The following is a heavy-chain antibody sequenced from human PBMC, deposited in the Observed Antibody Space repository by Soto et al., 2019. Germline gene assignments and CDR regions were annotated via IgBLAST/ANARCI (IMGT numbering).Heavy chain of an antibody. CDR2: VWRGGPT. Sequence: GGSLRLSCAASGFTVSSRYMGWVRQAPGKGLEWVSIVWRGGPTYHADSVKGRFTVSRDESRNTLYLQMNSLRVGDTVVYYGAAGGIFGGDHEPHWGQGTLVTVSS. CDR3: AAGGIFGGDHEPH. D-gene: IGHD3-3*01. J-gene: IGHJ4*02. CDR1: GFTVSSRY. V-gene: IGHV3-53*01.